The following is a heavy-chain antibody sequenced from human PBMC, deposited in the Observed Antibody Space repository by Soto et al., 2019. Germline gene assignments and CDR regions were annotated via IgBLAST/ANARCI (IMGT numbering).Heavy chain of an antibody. D-gene: IGHD1-1*01. CDR1: GGFVSSGSYY. J-gene: IGHJ3*02. CDR2: MSHSGGT. CDR3: ARVERWTATTVVDAFDI. Sequence: QVQLQQWGAGLLKPSETLSLTCAVYGGFVSSGSYYWSWIRQPPGKGLEWIGEMSHSGGTPFNPSLKSRFTISVDRSKTQFSLKMSSVTAADTALYYCARVERWTATTVVDAFDIWGPGTMVTVSS. V-gene: IGHV4-34*01.